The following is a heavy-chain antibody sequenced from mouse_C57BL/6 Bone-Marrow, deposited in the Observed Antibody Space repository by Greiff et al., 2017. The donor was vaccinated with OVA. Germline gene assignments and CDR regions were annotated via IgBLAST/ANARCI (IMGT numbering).Heavy chain of an antibody. CDR3: ARNPIYDCYYSFDY. J-gene: IGHJ2*01. Sequence: DVHLVESGGGLVKPGGSLKLSCAASGFTFSDYGMHWVRQAPEKGLEWVAYISSGSSTIYYADTVKGRFTISRDNAKNTLFLQMTSLRSEDTAMYYCARNPIYDCYYSFDYWGQGTTLTVSS. D-gene: IGHD2-3*01. V-gene: IGHV5-17*01. CDR1: GFTFSDYG. CDR2: ISSGSSTI.